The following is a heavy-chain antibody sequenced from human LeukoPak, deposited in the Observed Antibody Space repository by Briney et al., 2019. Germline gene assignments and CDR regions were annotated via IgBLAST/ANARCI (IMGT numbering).Heavy chain of an antibody. V-gene: IGHV3-23*01. J-gene: IGHJ4*02. CDR3: AKDRSWFGELLGFES. D-gene: IGHD3-10*01. CDR1: GFTFSSYA. Sequence: PGGSLRLSCAASGFTFSSYAMSWVRQAAGKGLEWVSAISGSGGSTYYADSVKGRFTISRDNSKNTLYLQMNSLRAEDTAVYYCAKDRSWFGELLGFESWGQGTLVTVSS. CDR2: ISGSGGST.